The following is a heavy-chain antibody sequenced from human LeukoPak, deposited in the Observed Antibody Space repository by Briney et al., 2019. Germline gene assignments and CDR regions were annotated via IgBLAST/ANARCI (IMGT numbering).Heavy chain of an antibody. D-gene: IGHD3-16*01. CDR3: ANLDAREYYYMDV. Sequence: GGSLRLSCAASGFTFSNYGMHWVRQAPGKGLEWVAFIHHDGSDKYYADSVKGRFTISRDNSKNTLSLQMNSLRAEDTAVYYCANLDAREYYYMDVWGKGTTVTVSS. CDR1: GFTFSNYG. V-gene: IGHV3-30*02. CDR2: IHHDGSDK. J-gene: IGHJ6*03.